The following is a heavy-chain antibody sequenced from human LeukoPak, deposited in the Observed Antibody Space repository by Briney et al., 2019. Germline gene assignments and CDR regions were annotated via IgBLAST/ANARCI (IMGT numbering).Heavy chain of an antibody. D-gene: IGHD3-22*01. J-gene: IGHJ4*02. CDR3: AKEMGLLAPRGIDY. V-gene: IGHV3-30*18. Sequence: GGSLRLSCAASGFTFSSYGMHWVRQAPGKGLEWVAVISYDGSNKYYADSVKGRFTISRDNSKNTLYLQMNSLRAEDTAVYYCAKEMGLLAPRGIDYWGQGTLVTVSS. CDR1: GFTFSSYG. CDR2: ISYDGSNK.